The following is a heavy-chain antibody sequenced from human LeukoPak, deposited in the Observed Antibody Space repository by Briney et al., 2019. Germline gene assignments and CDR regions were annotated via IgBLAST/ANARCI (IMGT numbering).Heavy chain of an antibody. CDR3: ASSDSSGYYYYFDY. Sequence: GGSLTLSCAASGFTFSSYEMNWVRQAPGKGLEWVSYISSSGSTIYYADSVKGRFTISRDNAKNSLYLQMNSLRAEDTAVYYCASSDSSGYYYYFDYWGQGTLVTVSS. D-gene: IGHD3-22*01. CDR2: ISSSGSTI. V-gene: IGHV3-48*03. CDR1: GFTFSSYE. J-gene: IGHJ4*02.